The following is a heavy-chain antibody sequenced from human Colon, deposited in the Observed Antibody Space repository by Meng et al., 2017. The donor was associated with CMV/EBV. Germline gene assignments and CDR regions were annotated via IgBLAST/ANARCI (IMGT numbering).Heavy chain of an antibody. D-gene: IGHD3-22*01. CDR1: GFTFSIYA. V-gene: IGHV3-23*03. CDR2: IYKGGNI. J-gene: IGHJ4*02. Sequence: GESLKISCAASGFTFSIYAMSWVRQAPGKGLEWVSVIYKGGNIKYSDSVKGRFTIFRDNSKNTVYLQMHSLRVEDTAVYYCARDRRSRGYYYDDVGHFDYWGQGTLVTVSS. CDR3: ARDRRSRGYYYDDVGHFDY.